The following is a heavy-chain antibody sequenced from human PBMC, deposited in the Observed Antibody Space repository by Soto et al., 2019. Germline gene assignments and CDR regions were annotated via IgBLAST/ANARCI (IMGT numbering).Heavy chain of an antibody. D-gene: IGHD3-3*01. V-gene: IGHV3-49*03. CDR1: GFTFGDYG. CDR2: IRTKVYSGTA. CDR3: TRAHFNDVWSGHPR. J-gene: IGHJ4*02. Sequence: GGSLRLSCTASGFTFGDYGMGWFRQAPGKGLEWVGIIRTKVYSGTAEYAASVKGRFSISRDDSKSIAYLQMNSLKTEDTAVYYCTRAHFNDVWSGHPRWGQGTLVTVSS.